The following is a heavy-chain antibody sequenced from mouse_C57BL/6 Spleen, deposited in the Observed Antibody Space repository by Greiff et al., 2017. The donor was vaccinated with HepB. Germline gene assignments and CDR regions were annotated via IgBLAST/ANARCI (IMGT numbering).Heavy chain of an antibody. J-gene: IGHJ3*01. Sequence: VQLQQSGAELVRPGASVKLSCTASGFNIKDDYMHWVKQRPEQGLEWIGWIDPENGDTEYASKFQGKATITADTSSNTAYLQLSSLTSEDTAVYYCTRGYGSSWFAYWGQGTLVTVSA. V-gene: IGHV14-4*01. D-gene: IGHD1-1*01. CDR3: TRGYGSSWFAY. CDR2: IDPENGDT. CDR1: GFNIKDDY.